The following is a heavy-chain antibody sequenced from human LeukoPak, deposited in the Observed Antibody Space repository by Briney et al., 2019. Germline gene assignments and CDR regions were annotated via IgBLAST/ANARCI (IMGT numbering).Heavy chain of an antibody. CDR1: GFTFSSYS. CDR2: ISSVSSTI. J-gene: IGHJ4*02. Sequence: GGSLRLSCAASGFTFSSYSMNWVRQAPGKGLEWVSSISSVSSTIYYADSVKGRFTISRDNAKNSLYLQMNSLRAEDTAVYYCARGIGTGTQPFDYWVQGTLVTVSS. CDR3: ARGIGTGTQPFDY. V-gene: IGHV3-48*01. D-gene: IGHD1-14*01.